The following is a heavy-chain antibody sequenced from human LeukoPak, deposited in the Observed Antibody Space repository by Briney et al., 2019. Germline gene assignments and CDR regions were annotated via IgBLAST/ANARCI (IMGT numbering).Heavy chain of an antibody. Sequence: PSETLSLTCAVSGGSISGRYWSWIRQPPGKGLEWIANWRYDGSPNYTPSLESRATISLDTSKNQFSLKLSSVTAADTAVYYCARGHSLAAAGTSLDYWGQGTLVTVSS. J-gene: IGHJ4*02. V-gene: IGHV4-59*11. D-gene: IGHD6-13*01. CDR1: GGSISGRY. CDR3: ARGHSLAAAGTSLDY. CDR2: WRYDGSP.